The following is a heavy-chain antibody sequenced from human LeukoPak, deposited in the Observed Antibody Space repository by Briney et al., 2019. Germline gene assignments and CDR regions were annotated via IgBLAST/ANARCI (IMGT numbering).Heavy chain of an antibody. CDR1: GFTVGSNY. V-gene: IGHV3-53*04. D-gene: IGHD2-15*01. CDR2: IYSGGNT. CDR3: ARGVVAHEGDY. Sequence: GSLRLSCAASGFTVGSNYMSWVRPAPGKGLEWVSVIYSGGNTYYADSVKGRFTISRHNSKNTLYLQMNSLRVEDTAVYYCARGVVAHEGDYWGQGTLVTVSS. J-gene: IGHJ4*02.